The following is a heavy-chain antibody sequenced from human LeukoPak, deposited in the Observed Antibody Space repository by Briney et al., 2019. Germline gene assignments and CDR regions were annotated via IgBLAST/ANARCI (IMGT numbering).Heavy chain of an antibody. Sequence: SGTLSLTCAVSGGSISSSNWWSWVRQPPGKGLEWIGEIYHSGSTNYNPSLKSRVTISVDKSKNQFSLKLSSVTAGDTAVYYCARESQYYDILTGYAPGGWFDPWGQGTLVTVSS. V-gene: IGHV4-4*02. CDR3: ARESQYYDILTGYAPGGWFDP. CDR1: GGSISSSNW. CDR2: IYHSGST. D-gene: IGHD3-9*01. J-gene: IGHJ5*02.